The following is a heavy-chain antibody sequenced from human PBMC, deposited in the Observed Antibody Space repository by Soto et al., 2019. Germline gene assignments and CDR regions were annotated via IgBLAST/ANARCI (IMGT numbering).Heavy chain of an antibody. D-gene: IGHD2-21*02. CDR3: ARHVTALDAFDI. CDR2: IYYSGST. V-gene: IGHV4-59*08. J-gene: IGHJ3*02. Sequence: QVQLQESGPGLVKPSETLSLTCSVSGGSMSNYYWSWIRQPPGKGLEWIGYIYYSGSTKYNPSLKSRMPTSIDMSKNQFSLKLSSVTAADTAMYYCARHVTALDAFDIWGQGTMVTVSS. CDR1: GGSMSNYY.